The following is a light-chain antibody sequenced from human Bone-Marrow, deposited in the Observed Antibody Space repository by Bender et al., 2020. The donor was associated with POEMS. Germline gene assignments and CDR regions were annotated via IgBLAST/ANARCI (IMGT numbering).Light chain of an antibody. CDR2: DDH. CDR1: KIGIRL. Sequence: SYVLTQPPSVSVAPGQTARITCGGDKIGIRLVHWYQLKPGQAPVMVVNDDHDRPTGIPDRFSGSTSENTATLTISRVEVGDEADYYCQVWDGTTDDRYVFGDGTTVTVL. V-gene: IGLV3-21*02. J-gene: IGLJ1*01. CDR3: QVWDGTTDDRYV.